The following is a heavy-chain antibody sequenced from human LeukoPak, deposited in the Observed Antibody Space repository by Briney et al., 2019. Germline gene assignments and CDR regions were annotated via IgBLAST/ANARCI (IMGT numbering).Heavy chain of an antibody. CDR2: VSARGGTK. CDR3: AKGAPNFNFWSGLSYYFDY. CDR1: GFNFSSYA. J-gene: IGHJ4*02. D-gene: IGHD3-3*01. Sequence: PGGSLRLSCAASGFNFSSYAMSWVRQAPGKGLEWVSTVSARGGTKYYVDSVKGRFTISRDNSKNTLHLQINSLRAEDTAIYYCAKGAPNFNFWSGLSYYFDYWGQGTLVTVSS. V-gene: IGHV3-23*01.